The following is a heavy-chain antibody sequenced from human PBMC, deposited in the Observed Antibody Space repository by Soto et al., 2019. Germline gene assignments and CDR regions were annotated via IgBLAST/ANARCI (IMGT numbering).Heavy chain of an antibody. CDR2: FDPEDGET. Sequence: ASVKVSCKVSGYTLTELSMHWVRQAPGKGLEWMGGFDPEDGETIYAQKFQGRVTMTEDTSTDTAYMELSSLRSEDTSVYYCATTYSGYDYAFDIWGQGTMVTVSS. D-gene: IGHD5-12*01. CDR1: GYTLTELS. CDR3: ATTYSGYDYAFDI. V-gene: IGHV1-24*01. J-gene: IGHJ3*02.